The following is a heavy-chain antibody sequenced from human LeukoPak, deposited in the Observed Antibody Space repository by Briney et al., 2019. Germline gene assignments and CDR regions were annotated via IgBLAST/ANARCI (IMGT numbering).Heavy chain of an antibody. J-gene: IGHJ4*02. Sequence: SETLSLTCTVSGGSISSYYWSWIRQPAGKGLEWIGRIYTSGSTNYNPSLKSRVTMSVDTSKNQFSLKLSSVTAADTAVYYCAREADKGGSYSVDYWGQGTLVTVSS. D-gene: IGHD1-26*01. V-gene: IGHV4-4*07. CDR2: IYTSGST. CDR1: GGSISSYY. CDR3: AREADKGGSYSVDY.